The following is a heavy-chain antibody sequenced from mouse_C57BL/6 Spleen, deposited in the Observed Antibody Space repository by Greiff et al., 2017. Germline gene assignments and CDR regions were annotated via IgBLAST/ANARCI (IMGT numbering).Heavy chain of an antibody. Sequence: DVQLQESGPGLVKPSQSLSLTCSVTGYSITSGYYWNWIRQFPGNKLEWMGYISYDGSNNYNPSLKNRISITRDTSKNQFFLKLNSVTTEDTATYYCATSHYYGSSHWYFDVWGTGTTVTVSS. J-gene: IGHJ1*03. CDR1: GYSITSGYY. CDR2: ISYDGSN. D-gene: IGHD1-1*01. CDR3: ATSHYYGSSHWYFDV. V-gene: IGHV3-6*01.